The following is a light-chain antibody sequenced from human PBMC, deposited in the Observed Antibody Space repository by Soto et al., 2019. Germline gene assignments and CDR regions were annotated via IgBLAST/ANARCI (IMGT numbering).Light chain of an antibody. CDR3: AGWDASSSGHVV. CDR2: RNN. Sequence: QSVLTQAPSASGSPGQRVTISCSGSSSNIGSSYVYWYQQLPGTAPKLVIFRNNQRPSGVPDRFSGSKSGTSASLAISGLRSEDEADYYCAGWDASSSGHVVFGGGTKVTVL. J-gene: IGLJ2*01. CDR1: SSNIGSSY. V-gene: IGLV1-47*01.